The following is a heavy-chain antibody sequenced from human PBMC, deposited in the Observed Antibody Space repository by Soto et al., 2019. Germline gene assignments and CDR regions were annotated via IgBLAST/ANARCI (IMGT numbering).Heavy chain of an antibody. J-gene: IGHJ6*02. V-gene: IGHV5-51*01. CDR3: AASIFDYGMDV. Sequence: EVQLVQSGAEVKKPGESLKISCKGSGYTFTNYWIGWVRQMPGKGMEWMGIIYPGDSDTKYNPSFQGQVTISADKSITTTYLQWSSLKASDTAIYYCAASIFDYGMDVWGQGTTVTVYS. CDR2: IYPGDSDT. CDR1: GYTFTNYW.